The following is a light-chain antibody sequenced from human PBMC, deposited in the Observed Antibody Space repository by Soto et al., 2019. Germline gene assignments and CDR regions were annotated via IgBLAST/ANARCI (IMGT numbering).Light chain of an antibody. CDR1: QSISSY. V-gene: IGKV1-5*01. J-gene: IGKJ2*02. Sequence: DIQMTQSPSTLSASVGDRVTITCRASQSISSYLAWYQQKPGRAPKILIFDASSLHSGVPSRFSGSGSGTDFTLTVSSLQPDDFATYYCQHYDTYPCTFGQGTKLEIK. CDR2: DAS. CDR3: QHYDTYPCT.